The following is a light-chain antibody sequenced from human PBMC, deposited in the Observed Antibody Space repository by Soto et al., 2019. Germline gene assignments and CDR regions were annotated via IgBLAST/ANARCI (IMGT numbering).Light chain of an antibody. J-gene: IGLJ1*01. V-gene: IGLV2-14*01. CDR2: EVS. CDR3: TSYTSSSTNYV. Sequence: QSALTQPASVSGSPGQSITFSCTGTSSDIGGYNYVSWYQQHPGKAPKLMIYEVSNRPSGVSDRFSGSKSGNTASLTISGLQVEDEADYYCTSYTSSSTNYVFGTGTKLPVL. CDR1: SSDIGGYNY.